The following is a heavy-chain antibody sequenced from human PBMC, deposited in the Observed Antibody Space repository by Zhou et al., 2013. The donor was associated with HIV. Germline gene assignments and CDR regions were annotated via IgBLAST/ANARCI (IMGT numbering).Heavy chain of an antibody. CDR2: IIPIFGPT. D-gene: IGHD1-26*01. CDR1: GGTFTRYA. CDR3: VRDVGPSYYFDY. V-gene: IGHV1-69*12. Sequence: QVQVVQSGAEVKKPGSSVKVSCKVSGGTFTRYAIHWVRQAPGQGLEWMGRIIPIFGPTNYAQKFQGRVTITADESTNTAYMELSNLRSEDTAVYYCVRDVGPSYYFDYWGQGTLVTVSS. J-gene: IGHJ4*02.